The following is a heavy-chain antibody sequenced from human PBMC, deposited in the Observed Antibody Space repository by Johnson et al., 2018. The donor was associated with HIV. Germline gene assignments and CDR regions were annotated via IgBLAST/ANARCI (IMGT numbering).Heavy chain of an antibody. J-gene: IGHJ3*02. D-gene: IGHD2-15*01. V-gene: IGHV3-30*03. CDR1: GFTFSSYG. CDR2: ISYDGSNK. CDR3: AREMVAAKDAFDI. Sequence: QVQLVESGGGVVQPGMSLRLSCAASGFTFSSYGMHWVRQAPGKGLEWVAVISYDGSNKYYADSVKGRFTISRDNSNNTLYLQMSGLSAEDTALYYCAREMVAAKDAFDIWGQGTMVTVSS.